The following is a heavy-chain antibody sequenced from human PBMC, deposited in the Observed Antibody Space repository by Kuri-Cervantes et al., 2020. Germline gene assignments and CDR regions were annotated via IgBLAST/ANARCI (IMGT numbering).Heavy chain of an antibody. D-gene: IGHD3-3*01. CDR3: ARVWGEYDFWSGYYEDYYYYMDV. CDR2: INQDGNNQ. CDR1: GFTFSSYG. V-gene: IGHV3-7*01. Sequence: GESLKISCAASGFTFSSYGMHWVRQAPGKGLEWVANINQDGNNQYYVDSMKGRFTISRDNAKNSLYLQMNSLRAEDTAVYYCARVWGEYDFWSGYYEDYYYYMDVWGKGTTVTVSS. J-gene: IGHJ6*03.